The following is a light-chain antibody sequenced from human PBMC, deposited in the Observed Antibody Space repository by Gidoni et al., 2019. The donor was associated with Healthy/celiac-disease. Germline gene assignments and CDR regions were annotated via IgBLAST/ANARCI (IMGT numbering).Light chain of an antibody. V-gene: IGKV3-15*01. CDR2: CAS. J-gene: IGKJ5*01. CDR3: QQYNNWPPAIT. Sequence: EIVMTQSPATLSVSPGDRATLSCRASQSVSSNLAWYQQKPGQAPRLLIYCASTRATGIPARFSGSGSGTEFTLTISSLQSEDLAVYYCQQYNNWPPAITFGQGTRLEIK. CDR1: QSVSSN.